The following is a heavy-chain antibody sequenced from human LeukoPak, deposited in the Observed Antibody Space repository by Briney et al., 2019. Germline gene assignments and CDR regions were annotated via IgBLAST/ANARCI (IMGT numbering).Heavy chain of an antibody. D-gene: IGHD2-15*01. CDR1: GGTFSSYA. CDR3: ARGGEVYCSGGSCYFDPNFDY. CDR2: IIPIFGTA. Sequence: ASVKVSCKASGGTFSSYAISWVRQAPGQGLEWMGGIIPIFGTANYAQKFQGRVTITADKSTSTAYMELSSLGSEDTAVYYCARGGEVYCSGGSCYFDPNFDYWGQGTLVTVSS. J-gene: IGHJ4*02. V-gene: IGHV1-69*06.